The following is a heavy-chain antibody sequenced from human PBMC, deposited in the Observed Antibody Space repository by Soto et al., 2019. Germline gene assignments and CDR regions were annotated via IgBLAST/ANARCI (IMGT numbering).Heavy chain of an antibody. J-gene: IGHJ5*02. D-gene: IGHD1-7*01. CDR1: GGSISSGGYS. CDR3: ARGIPVHRLELQRLRDNWFDP. CDR2: IYHSGST. V-gene: IGHV4-30-2*01. Sequence: SETLSLTCAVSGGSISSGGYSWSWIRQPPGKGLEWIGYIYHSGSTYYNPSLKSRVTISVDRSKNQFSLKLSSVTAADTAVYYCARGIPVHRLELQRLRDNWFDPWGQGTLVTVSS.